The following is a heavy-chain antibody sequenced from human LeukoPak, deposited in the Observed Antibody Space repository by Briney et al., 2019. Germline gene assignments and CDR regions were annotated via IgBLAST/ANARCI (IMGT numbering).Heavy chain of an antibody. V-gene: IGHV3-9*01. CDR3: AKEGYSSGWYSGFSY. J-gene: IGHJ4*02. Sequence: GGSLRLSCAGSGFSFDDYAMHWVRQAPGKGLEWVSGISWNSAQIGYTDSVRGRFTISRDNSKNTLYLQMNSLRAEDTAVYYCAKEGYSSGWYSGFSYWGQGTLVTVSS. CDR1: GFSFDDYA. CDR2: ISWNSAQI. D-gene: IGHD6-19*01.